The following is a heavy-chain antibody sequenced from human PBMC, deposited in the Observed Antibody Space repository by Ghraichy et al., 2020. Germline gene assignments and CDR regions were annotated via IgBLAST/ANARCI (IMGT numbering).Heavy chain of an antibody. J-gene: IGHJ3*02. CDR2: IYYSGST. CDR1: GGSISSYY. V-gene: IGHV4-59*01. Sequence: SETLSLTCTVSGGSISSYYWSWIRQPPGKGLEWIGYIYYSGSTNYNPSLKSRVTISVDTSKNQFSLKLSSVTAADTAVYYCARDRGYDSSGRDAFDIWGQGTMVTVSS. CDR3: ARDRGYDSSGRDAFDI. D-gene: IGHD3-22*01.